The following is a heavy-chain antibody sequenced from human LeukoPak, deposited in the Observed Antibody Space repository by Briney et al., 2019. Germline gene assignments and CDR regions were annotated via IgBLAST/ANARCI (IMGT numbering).Heavy chain of an antibody. J-gene: IGHJ4*02. CDR1: GGSFSGYY. D-gene: IGHD6-19*01. CDR2: INHSGST. V-gene: IGHV4-34*01. Sequence: PSETLSLTCAVYGGSFSGYYWSWVRQPPGKGLEWIGEINHSGSTNYNPSLKSRVTISVDKSKPQFPLKLSSVTAADTAVYYCARGLYRYSSGWSEGYYFDYWGQGTLVTVSS. CDR3: ARGLYRYSSGWSEGYYFDY.